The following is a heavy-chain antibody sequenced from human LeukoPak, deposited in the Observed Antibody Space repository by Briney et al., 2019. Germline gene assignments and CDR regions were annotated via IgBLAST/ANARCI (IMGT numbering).Heavy chain of an antibody. Sequence: SVKVSCKASGGTFSSYAISWVRQAPGQGLEWMGGIIPIFGTANYAQKFQGRVTITTDESTSTAYMELSSLRSEDTAVYYCARGAMVTIPHFDYWGQGTLVTVSS. CDR1: GGTFSSYA. D-gene: IGHD5-18*01. CDR3: ARGAMVTIPHFDY. V-gene: IGHV1-69*05. CDR2: IIPIFGTA. J-gene: IGHJ4*02.